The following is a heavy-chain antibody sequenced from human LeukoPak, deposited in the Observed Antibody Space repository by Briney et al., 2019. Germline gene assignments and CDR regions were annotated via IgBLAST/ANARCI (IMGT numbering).Heavy chain of an antibody. CDR2: ITGSGGST. CDR3: ARDLLVGATLYYFDY. J-gene: IGHJ4*02. D-gene: IGHD1-26*01. V-gene: IGHV3-23*01. CDR1: GFTFSNYG. Sequence: PGGSLRLSCAASGFTFSNYGLSWVRQAPGKGLEWVSGITGSGGSTYYADSVEGRFTISRDNAKNSLYLQMNSLRAEDTAVYYCARDLLVGATLYYFDYWGQGTLVTVSS.